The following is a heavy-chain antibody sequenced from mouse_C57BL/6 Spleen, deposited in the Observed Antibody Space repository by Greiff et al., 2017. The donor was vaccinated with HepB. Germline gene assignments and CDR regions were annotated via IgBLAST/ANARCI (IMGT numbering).Heavy chain of an antibody. CDR2: IYPGDGDT. V-gene: IGHV1-82*01. CDR1: GYAFSSSW. CDR3: ARSGYGYDGWFAY. D-gene: IGHD2-2*01. J-gene: IGHJ3*01. Sequence: VQVVESGPELVKPGASVKISCKASGYAFSSSWMNWVKQRPGKGLEWIGRIYPGDGDTNYNGKFKGKATLTADKSSSTAYMQLSSLTSEDSAVYFCARSGYGYDGWFAYWGQGTRVTVSA.